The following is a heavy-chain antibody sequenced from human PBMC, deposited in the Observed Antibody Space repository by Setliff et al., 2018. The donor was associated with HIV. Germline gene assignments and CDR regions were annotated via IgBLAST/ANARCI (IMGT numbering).Heavy chain of an antibody. Sequence: SVKVSCKASGGTFSSYTISWVRQAPGQGLEWMGRIIPTLGIANYAQKFQGRVTITADKSTSTAYMELSSLRSEDTAVYYCATRGYSYGYFDYWGQGTLVTVSS. J-gene: IGHJ4*02. V-gene: IGHV1-69*02. CDR2: IIPTLGIA. CDR1: GGTFSSYT. D-gene: IGHD5-18*01. CDR3: ATRGYSYGYFDY.